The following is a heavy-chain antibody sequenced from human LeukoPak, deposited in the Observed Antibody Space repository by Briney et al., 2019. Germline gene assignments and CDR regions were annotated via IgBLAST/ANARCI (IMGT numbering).Heavy chain of an antibody. CDR3: TTVLLWFGELSFDY. Sequence: GGSLRLSCAASGFTFSNAWMSWVRQAPGKGLEWVDRIKSKTDGGTTDYAAPVKGRFTISRDDSKNTLYLQMNSLKTEDTAVYYCTTVLLWFGELSFDYWGQGTLVTVPS. CDR2: IKSKTDGGTT. V-gene: IGHV3-15*01. D-gene: IGHD3-10*01. J-gene: IGHJ4*02. CDR1: GFTFSNAW.